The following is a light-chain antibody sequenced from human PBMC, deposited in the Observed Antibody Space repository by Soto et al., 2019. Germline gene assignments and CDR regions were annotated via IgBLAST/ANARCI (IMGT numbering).Light chain of an antibody. CDR2: GAS. J-gene: IGKJ4*01. V-gene: IGKV3-15*01. CDR1: QSVSNN. CDR3: QHYNGLPLT. Sequence: EIVLTQSPATLSVSPGERATLSCRASQSVSNNFSCYHQQPGHGPPLLLFGASTSATSIPARFSGSGCGTDFTITISSLQSEDFAAYYCQHYNGLPLTFGGGTKVDIK.